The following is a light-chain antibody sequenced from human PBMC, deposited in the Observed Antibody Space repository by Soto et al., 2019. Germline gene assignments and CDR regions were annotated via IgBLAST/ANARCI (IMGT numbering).Light chain of an antibody. Sequence: QSVLAQPASVSGSPGQSITIPCTGTSGDVGSYNLVSWYQQHPGKAPKLLIYEVTERPSGVSNRFSGSKSGNTASLTISGLQPDDEADYYCCSYAGNSEVFGTGTNLTVL. J-gene: IGLJ1*01. CDR1: SGDVGSYNL. V-gene: IGLV2-23*02. CDR2: EVT. CDR3: CSYAGNSEV.